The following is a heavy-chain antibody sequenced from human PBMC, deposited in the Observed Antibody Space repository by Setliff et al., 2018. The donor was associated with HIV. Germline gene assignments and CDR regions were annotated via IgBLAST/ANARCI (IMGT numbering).Heavy chain of an antibody. CDR3: ARASTGSTHYYYYMDV. V-gene: IGHV4-31*03. Sequence: PSETLSLTCTVSGGSITSGGYYWHWIRQHPGKGLEWIGYIFYSGSTYYNPSLKSRVTISVDRSKNQFSLRLRSVTAADTALYYCARASTGSTHYYYYMDVWGKGTTVTVSS. CDR2: IFYSGST. CDR1: GGSITSGGYY. J-gene: IGHJ6*03. D-gene: IGHD1-7*01.